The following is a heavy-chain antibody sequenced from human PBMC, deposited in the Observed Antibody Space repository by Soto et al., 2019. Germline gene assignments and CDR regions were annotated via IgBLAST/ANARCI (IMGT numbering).Heavy chain of an antibody. CDR3: ARIGGWYDIDF. CDR1: GGSVSNGSVH. J-gene: IGHJ4*02. Sequence: TQSLTCTGSGGSVSNGSVHWCWIGQPPGKGLPFIGSIFYNGTANYSPSLKNRVSISIDTSQSQFFLQLTSVAAADTAVYYCARIGGWYDIDFWGQGSLVNVSS. D-gene: IGHD6-19*01. V-gene: IGHV4-61*01. CDR2: IFYNGTA.